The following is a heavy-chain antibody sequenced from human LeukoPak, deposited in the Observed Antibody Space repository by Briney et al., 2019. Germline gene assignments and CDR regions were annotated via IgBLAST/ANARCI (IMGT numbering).Heavy chain of an antibody. D-gene: IGHD3-10*01. Sequence: PSETLSLTCAVYGGSFSGYYWSWIRQPPGKGLEWIGEINHSGSTNYNPSLESRVTISVDTSKNQFSLKLSSVTAADTAVYYCARVKGVPAYHYYYGMDVWGQGTTVTVSS. V-gene: IGHV4-34*01. CDR2: INHSGST. CDR1: GGSFSGYY. CDR3: ARVKGVPAYHYYYGMDV. J-gene: IGHJ6*02.